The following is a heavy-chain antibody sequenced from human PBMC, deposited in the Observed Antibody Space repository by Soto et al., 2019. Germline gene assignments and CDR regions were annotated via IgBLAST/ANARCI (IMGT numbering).Heavy chain of an antibody. D-gene: IGHD1-20*01. CDR1: GFTFSNAW. J-gene: IGHJ4*02. CDR2: IKSKTDGGTT. Sequence: EVQLVESGGALVKPGGSLRLSCAASGFTFSNAWMSWVRQAPGKGLEWVGRIKSKTDGGTTDYAAAVEGRFTISREDSKNTVYLQMDSLKTEDTAVYYRATKRTGITTIGPGYWGQGTLVTVSS. V-gene: IGHV3-15*02. CDR3: ATKRTGITTIGPGY.